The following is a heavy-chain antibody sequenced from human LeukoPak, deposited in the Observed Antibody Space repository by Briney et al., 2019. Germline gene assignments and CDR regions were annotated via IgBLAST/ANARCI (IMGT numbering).Heavy chain of an antibody. D-gene: IGHD1-26*01. V-gene: IGHV3-48*03. CDR1: GFTFSIYE. CDR3: ARVAVGTVHLYY. J-gene: IGHJ4*02. Sequence: PGGSLRLSCAASGFTFSIYEMNWVRQAPGKGLEWISYMSSSGSTIYYADSVNGRFTISRDNAKNSLYLQMNSLRAEGTAVYSFARVAVGTVHLYYWGQGTLVTVSS. CDR2: MSSSGSTI.